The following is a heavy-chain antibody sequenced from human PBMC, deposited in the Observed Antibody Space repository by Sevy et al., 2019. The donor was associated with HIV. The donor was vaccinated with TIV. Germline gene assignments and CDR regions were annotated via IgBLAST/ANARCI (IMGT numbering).Heavy chain of an antibody. D-gene: IGHD4-17*01. CDR3: ARDLEFYDSGDYGPAFMPDY. V-gene: IGHV3-33*01. CDR2: IWFDGSNT. CDR1: GFTFSSYC. Sequence: GGSLRLSCAASGFTFSSYCMHWVRQGPGKGLEWVAVIWFDGSNTYYANSVKGRFTISRDIAKNTLHLQMNSLRAEDTAVYYCARDLEFYDSGDYGPAFMPDYWCQGTLVTVSS. J-gene: IGHJ4*02.